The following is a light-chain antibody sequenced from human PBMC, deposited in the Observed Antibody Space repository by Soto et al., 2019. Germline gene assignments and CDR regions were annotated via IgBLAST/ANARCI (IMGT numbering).Light chain of an antibody. CDR2: DAS. CDR1: QSVSSY. V-gene: IGKV3-11*01. Sequence: EIVFTQSPATLSLSPGERATLSCRASQSVSSYLAWYQQKPGQAPRLLIYDASNTATGIPARFSGSGSGTDFTLTISRLEPEDFAVYYCQRYGGFGQGTKVDI. CDR3: QRYGG. J-gene: IGKJ1*01.